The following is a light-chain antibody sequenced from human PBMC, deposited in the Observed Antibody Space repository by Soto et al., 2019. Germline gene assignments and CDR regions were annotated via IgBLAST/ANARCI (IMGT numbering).Light chain of an antibody. V-gene: IGKV3-20*01. CDR1: QSVSSSY. J-gene: IGKJ2*01. CDR3: QQYDTSPQT. CDR2: GAS. Sequence: EIVLTQSPGTLSLSPGQRATLSCRASQSVSSSYFAWYQQKPGQAPRLLISGASVRATDIPDRFSDSGSGTDFTLTISRLEPEDLAVYYCQQYDTSPQTFGQGTKLEIK.